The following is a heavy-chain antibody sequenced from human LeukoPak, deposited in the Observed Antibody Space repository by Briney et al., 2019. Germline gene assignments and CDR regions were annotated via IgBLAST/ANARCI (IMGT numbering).Heavy chain of an antibody. Sequence: ASVKVSCKASGYTFTSYGISWVRQAPGQGLEWMGWMNPNSGNTGYAQKFQGRVTMTRNTSISTAYMEVSSLRSEDTAVYYCARTRGNQVNLALNYYYYMDVWGKGTTVTISS. J-gene: IGHJ6*03. CDR2: MNPNSGNT. D-gene: IGHD3-10*01. V-gene: IGHV1-8*02. CDR1: GYTFTSYG. CDR3: ARTRGNQVNLALNYYYYMDV.